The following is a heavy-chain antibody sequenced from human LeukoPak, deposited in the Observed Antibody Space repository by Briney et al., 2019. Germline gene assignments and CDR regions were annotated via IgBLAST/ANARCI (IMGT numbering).Heavy chain of an antibody. D-gene: IGHD3-22*01. J-gene: IGHJ4*02. CDR1: GYSFTSYW. Sequence: GESLKISCKGSGYSFTSYWIGWVRQMPGKGLEWMGIIYPGDSDTGYSPSFQGQVTISADKSISTAYLQWSSLKASDTAMYYCARPGHYYDSSGYLYYWGQGTLVTVSS. V-gene: IGHV5-51*01. CDR2: IYPGDSDT. CDR3: ARPGHYYDSSGYLYY.